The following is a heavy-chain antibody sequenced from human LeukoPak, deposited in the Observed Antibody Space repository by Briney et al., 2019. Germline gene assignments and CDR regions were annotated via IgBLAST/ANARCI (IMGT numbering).Heavy chain of an antibody. CDR1: GFIFSSYW. V-gene: IGHV3-74*01. CDR2: IHSDEIST. Sequence: PGGSLRLSCAASGFIFSSYWMHWVRQAPGKGLVWVSHIHSDEISTAYADSVKGRFTISRDNTKNTLYLQMNSLRVEDTAVYFCATGPFSAFAIWGQGTTLIVSS. J-gene: IGHJ3*02. D-gene: IGHD1-14*01. CDR3: ATGPFSAFAI.